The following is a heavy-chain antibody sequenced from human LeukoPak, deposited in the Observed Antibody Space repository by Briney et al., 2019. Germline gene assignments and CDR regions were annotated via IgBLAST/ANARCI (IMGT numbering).Heavy chain of an antibody. CDR3: AKAALTYYYDSSGYSSYFDY. CDR1: GFTFDDYA. J-gene: IGHJ4*02. Sequence: PGRSLRLSCAASGFTFDDYAMHWVRQAPGKGLEWVSGVSWNNGSIGYADSVKGRFTISRDNAKNSLYLQMNSLRAEDMALYYCAKAALTYYYDSSGYSSYFDYWGQGTLVTVSS. CDR2: VSWNNGSI. D-gene: IGHD3-22*01. V-gene: IGHV3-9*03.